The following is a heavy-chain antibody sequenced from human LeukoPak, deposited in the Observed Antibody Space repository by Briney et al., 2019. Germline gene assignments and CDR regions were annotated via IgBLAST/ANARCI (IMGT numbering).Heavy chain of an antibody. D-gene: IGHD3-3*01. Sequence: PSETLSLTCAVYGGSFSGYYWSWIRQPPGKGLEWIGEINHSGSINYNPSLKSRVTISVDTSKNQFSLKLSSVTAADTAVYYCASWSGYYAPGVFDYWGQGTLVTVSS. CDR1: GGSFSGYY. J-gene: IGHJ4*02. V-gene: IGHV4-34*01. CDR3: ASWSGYYAPGVFDY. CDR2: INHSGSI.